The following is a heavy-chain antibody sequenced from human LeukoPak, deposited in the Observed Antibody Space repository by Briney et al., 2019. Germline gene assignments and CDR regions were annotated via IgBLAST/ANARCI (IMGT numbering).Heavy chain of an antibody. CDR1: GFTFGVFA. CDR3: WGNYYYYMDV. CDR2: IRSKAYDGTT. V-gene: IGHV3-49*04. J-gene: IGHJ6*03. Sequence: GGSLRLSCTASGFTFGVFAMSWVRQAPGKGLEWVGFIRSKAYDGTTEYAASVKGRFTISRDDSKSIAYLQMNSLKTEDTAVYYCWGNYYYYMDVWGKGTTVTVSS. D-gene: IGHD3-16*01.